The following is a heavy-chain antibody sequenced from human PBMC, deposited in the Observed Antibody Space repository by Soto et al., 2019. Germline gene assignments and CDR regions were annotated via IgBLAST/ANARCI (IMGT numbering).Heavy chain of an antibody. J-gene: IGHJ6*02. V-gene: IGHV2-5*02. CDR1: GFSLSTSGVG. Sequence: QITLKESGPTLVKPTQTLTLTCTFSGFSLSTSGVGVGWISQPPGKTLEWLALIYWDDDKRYSPSLKSRLTITKDTSKNQMVLTMTNMDPVDTATYYCAHSEDRRGYPSTSYYYYYGMDVWGQGTTVTVSS. CDR3: AHSEDRRGYPSTSYYYYYGMDV. CDR2: IYWDDDK. D-gene: IGHD3-22*01.